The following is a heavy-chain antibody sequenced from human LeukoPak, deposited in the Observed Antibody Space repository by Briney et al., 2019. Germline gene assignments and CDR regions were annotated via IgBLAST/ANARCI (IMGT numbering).Heavy chain of an antibody. CDR3: ARDPTNTSGRYAYFDS. CDR1: GYTFNHYG. D-gene: IGHD6-19*01. V-gene: IGHV1-18*01. CDR2: MSCFNGDT. Sequence: ASVKVSCKASGYTFNHYGITWVRQPPGQGLEWMGWMSCFNGDTHYAQKFQGRVTMTTDTSTTTAYMELRSLRSDDTALYYCARDPTNTSGRYAYFDSWGQGTLVTVSS. J-gene: IGHJ4*02.